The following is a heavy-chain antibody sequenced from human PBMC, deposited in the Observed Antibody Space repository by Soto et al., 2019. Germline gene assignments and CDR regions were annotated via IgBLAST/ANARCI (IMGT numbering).Heavy chain of an antibody. J-gene: IGHJ4*02. V-gene: IGHV3-23*01. D-gene: IGHD2-2*01. CDR2: IVGSDGST. Sequence: GGSLRLSCAASGFTLGNFAMSWVRQAPGKGLQWVSTIVGSDGSTYYADSVKGRFTISRDNSKNILYLQMNSLRAEDTAVYYCAIDGRDQLLCYFDNWGQGTLVTVSS. CDR1: GFTLGNFA. CDR3: AIDGRDQLLCYFDN.